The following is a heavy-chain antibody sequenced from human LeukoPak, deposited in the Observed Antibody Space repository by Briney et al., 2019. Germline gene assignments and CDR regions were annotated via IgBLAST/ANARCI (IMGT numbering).Heavy chain of an antibody. D-gene: IGHD6-6*01. CDR2: ISGYNSKP. CDR1: GYSFTNYG. Sequence: ASVKVSCKTSGYSFTNYGITWVRQAPGQGLEWMGWISGYNSKPFYAQNLQGRVTMTTDTSTSTVYMEVRSLRSDDTAVYYCAREGSRSIAARRGTRDYMDVWGKGTTVIVSS. CDR3: AREGSRSIAARRGTRDYMDV. J-gene: IGHJ6*03. V-gene: IGHV1-18*01.